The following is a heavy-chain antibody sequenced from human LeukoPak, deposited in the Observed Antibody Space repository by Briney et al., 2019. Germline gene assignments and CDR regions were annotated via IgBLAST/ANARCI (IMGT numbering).Heavy chain of an antibody. D-gene: IGHD3-22*01. J-gene: IGHJ1*01. CDR2: ISYDGSNK. CDR3: AKDLNTYRYDSRDLQH. V-gene: IGHV3-30*18. CDR1: GFNTYG. Sequence: GRSLRLSCAASGFNTYGMHWVRQGPGKGLEWVAVISYDGSNKWYADSVKGRFTISRDNSKNTLYLQMNSLRPEDTAVYFCAKDLNTYRYDSRDLQHWGQGILVTVPS.